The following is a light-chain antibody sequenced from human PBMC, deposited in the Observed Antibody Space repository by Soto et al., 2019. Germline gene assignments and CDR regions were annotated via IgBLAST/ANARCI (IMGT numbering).Light chain of an antibody. CDR1: QSISSY. V-gene: IGKV1-39*01. Sequence: DIQMTQSPSSLSASVGDRVTITCRASQSISSYLNWYQQNPGKAPKVLIYAASSLQSGVPSRFSGSGSGTDFTLTISSLQPEDFATYYCQQSYSTPYTFGQGTKLEIK. J-gene: IGKJ2*01. CDR3: QQSYSTPYT. CDR2: AAS.